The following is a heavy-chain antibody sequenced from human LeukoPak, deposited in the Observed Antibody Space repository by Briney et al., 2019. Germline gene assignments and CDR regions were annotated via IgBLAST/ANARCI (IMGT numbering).Heavy chain of an antibody. CDR1: GYSFTSYW. D-gene: IGHD3-22*01. CDR2: IYPGDSDT. Sequence: GESLKISCKGSGYSFTSYWIGWVRQMPGKGLEWMGIIYPGDSDTRYSPSFECQVTISADKSIHTAYLPWTSLKASDTAMYYCARGDTTMIKGGLFDYWGQGTLVTVSS. CDR3: ARGDTTMIKGGLFDY. V-gene: IGHV5-51*01. J-gene: IGHJ4*02.